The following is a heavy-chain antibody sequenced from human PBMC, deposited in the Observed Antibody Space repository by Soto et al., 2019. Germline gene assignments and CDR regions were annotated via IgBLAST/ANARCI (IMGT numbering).Heavy chain of an antibody. J-gene: IGHJ4*02. CDR2: ISGGGGSA. Sequence: WGTLRLSCAASGFTFSNYAMSWVREAPGKGLEWVSTISGGGGSAYYADPVKGRFIISRDHSKNTLYLQMKSLRAEDTAVYYCAQGGCSRDSCYPFDYWGPGSLITFSS. CDR3: AQGGCSRDSCYPFDY. D-gene: IGHD2-15*01. CDR1: GFTFSNYA. V-gene: IGHV3-23*01.